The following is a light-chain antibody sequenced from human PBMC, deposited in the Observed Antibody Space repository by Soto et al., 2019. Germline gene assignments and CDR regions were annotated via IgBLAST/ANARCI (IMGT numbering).Light chain of an antibody. Sequence: QSVLTQPASVSGSPGQSITISCTGNSSDVGGYNYVSWYQQHPGKAPKLMIYDVSNRPSGVSNRFSGSKSGNTASLTISGLQAEDEVDYYCSSYTSSSTLVVFGGGTQLTVL. CDR1: SSDVGGYNY. V-gene: IGLV2-14*01. J-gene: IGLJ2*01. CDR3: SSYTSSSTLVV. CDR2: DVS.